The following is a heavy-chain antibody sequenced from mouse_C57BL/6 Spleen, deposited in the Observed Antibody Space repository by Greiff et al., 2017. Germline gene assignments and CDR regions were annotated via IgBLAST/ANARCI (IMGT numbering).Heavy chain of an antibody. J-gene: IGHJ3*01. CDR3: ARPLYYYDDGEFAY. CDR2: INPGSGGT. D-gene: IGHD2-4*01. V-gene: IGHV1-54*01. CDR1: GYAFTNYL. Sequence: QVQLQQSGAELVRPGTSVKVSCKASGYAFTNYLIAWVKQRPGQGLEWIGVINPGSGGTNYNEKFKGKATLTADKSSSTAYMQLSSLTSEDSAVYFCARPLYYYDDGEFAYWGQGTLVTVSA.